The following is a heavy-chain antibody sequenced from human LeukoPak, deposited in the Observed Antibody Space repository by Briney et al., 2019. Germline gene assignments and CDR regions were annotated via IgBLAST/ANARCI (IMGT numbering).Heavy chain of an antibody. V-gene: IGHV4-31*03. CDR1: GGSISSGGYY. J-gene: IGHJ6*02. CDR3: AGDYQLLGEDSYCDVTYV. D-gene: IGHD2-2*01. Sequence: PSETLSLTCTVSGGSISSGGYYWSWIRQHPGKGLEWIGYIYYSGSTYYNPSLKSRVTISVDTSKNQFSLKLSSVTAADTAVYYCAGDYQLLGEDSYCDVTYVGGLGTAVTDSS. CDR2: IYYSGST.